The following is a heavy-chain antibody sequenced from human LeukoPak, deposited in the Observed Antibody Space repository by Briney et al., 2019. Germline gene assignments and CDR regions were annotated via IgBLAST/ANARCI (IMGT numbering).Heavy chain of an antibody. CDR2: VKPDGGDK. CDR1: GFTFSNYG. Sequence: GGSLRLSCAASGFTFSNYGMHWVRQAPGKGLQWVASVKPDGGDKYYVDSVKGRFIISRDNAKNSLFLQMSSLQAEDTAVYYCARHSDRRDDYWGQGTLVTVSS. V-gene: IGHV3-7*05. CDR3: ARHSDRRDDY. J-gene: IGHJ4*02.